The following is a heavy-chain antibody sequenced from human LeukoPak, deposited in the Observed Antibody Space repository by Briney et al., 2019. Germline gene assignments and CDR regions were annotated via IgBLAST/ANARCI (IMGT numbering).Heavy chain of an antibody. D-gene: IGHD1-26*01. V-gene: IGHV3-74*01. Sequence: PGGSLRLSCAASGFTFSSYWMHWVRQAPGKGLEWVSRIKSDGTTTDYADSVKGRFTISRDNAKNTLYLQMNSLRAEDTAVYYCARFPDSGNYLSFGHWGQGTVVTVSS. J-gene: IGHJ4*02. CDR1: GFTFSSYW. CDR2: IKSDGTTT. CDR3: ARFPDSGNYLSFGH.